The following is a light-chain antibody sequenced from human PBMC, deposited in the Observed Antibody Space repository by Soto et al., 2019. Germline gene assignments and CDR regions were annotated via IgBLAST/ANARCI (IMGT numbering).Light chain of an antibody. J-gene: IGKJ5*01. CDR1: QSISRW. CDR2: DAS. CDR3: QQYNNWPPIT. Sequence: DIQMTQSPSTLSASVVDRFTIAFLASQSISRWLAWYQQKPGKAPQALIYDASSLKSGVPSRFSGNGSGTEFTLTISSLQSEDFAVYYCQQYNNWPPITFGQGTRLEIK. V-gene: IGKV1-5*01.